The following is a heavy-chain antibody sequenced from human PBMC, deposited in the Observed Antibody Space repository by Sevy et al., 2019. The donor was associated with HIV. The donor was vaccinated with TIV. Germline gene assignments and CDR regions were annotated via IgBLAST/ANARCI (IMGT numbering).Heavy chain of an antibody. D-gene: IGHD1-26*01. CDR1: VGSISHYY. J-gene: IGHJ6*02. Sequence: SETLSLTCTVSVGSISHYYWSWIRQPPGKGLEWIGFVYYTGNTNYNPAFKGRVTVALDTSKNQFSLKLNSVTAADTAVYYCVRQGGLVDYGMDVWGPGTTVTVSS. V-gene: IGHV4-59*01. CDR3: VRQGGLVDYGMDV. CDR2: VYYTGNT.